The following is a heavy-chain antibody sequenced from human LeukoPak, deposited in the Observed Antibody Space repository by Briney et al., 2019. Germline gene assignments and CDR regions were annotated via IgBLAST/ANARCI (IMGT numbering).Heavy chain of an antibody. Sequence: SETLSLTCTVSGGSISSSSYYWGWIRQPPGKGLEWIGSIYYSVSTHYNPSLKSRVTISIDTSKNQISLKLSSVTAADTAVYYCARRPPWWQDPGITFDIWGQGTMVTVSS. D-gene: IGHD2-15*01. CDR1: GGSISSSSYY. V-gene: IGHV4-39*01. CDR3: ARRPPWWQDPGITFDI. CDR2: IYYSVST. J-gene: IGHJ3*02.